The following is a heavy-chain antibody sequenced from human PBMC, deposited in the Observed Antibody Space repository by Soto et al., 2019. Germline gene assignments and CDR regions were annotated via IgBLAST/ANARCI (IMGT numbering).Heavy chain of an antibody. Sequence: ASVKVSCKASGYTFTSYAMHWVRQAPGQRLEWMGWINAGNGNTKYSQKFQGRVTITRDTSASTAYMELSSLRSEDTAVYYCARECTTVTTIDYWGQGTLLTVFS. CDR2: INAGNGNT. CDR1: GYTFTSYA. CDR3: ARECTTVTTIDY. V-gene: IGHV1-3*01. D-gene: IGHD4-17*01. J-gene: IGHJ4*02.